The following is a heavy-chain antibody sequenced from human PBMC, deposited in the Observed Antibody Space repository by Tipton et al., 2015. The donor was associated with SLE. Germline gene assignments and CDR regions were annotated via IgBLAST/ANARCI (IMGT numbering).Heavy chain of an antibody. CDR2: VDSSGNT. CDR3: ARESPDWGSDY. D-gene: IGHD7-27*01. CDR1: GGSISSGSYY. J-gene: IGHJ4*02. V-gene: IGHV4-61*02. Sequence: LRLSCTVSGGSISSGSYYWSWIRQPAGKGLEWIGRVDSSGNTDYNPSLKSRVTMSVDTSKNQFALNLRSVTAADTAVYYCARESPDWGSDYWGQGTLVTVSS.